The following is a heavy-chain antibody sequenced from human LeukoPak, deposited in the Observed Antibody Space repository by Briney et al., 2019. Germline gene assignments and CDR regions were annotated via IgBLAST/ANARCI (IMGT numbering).Heavy chain of an antibody. CDR2: IYYSGST. J-gene: IGHJ4*02. CDR1: GGSISSYY. Sequence: SETLSLTCTVFGGSISSYYWSWIRQPPGKGLEWIGYIYYSGSTNYNPSLKSRVTISVDTSKNQFSLKLSSVTAADTGVYYCARIALVPAALHFDYWGQGTLVTVSS. V-gene: IGHV4-59*01. CDR3: ARIALVPAALHFDY. D-gene: IGHD2-2*01.